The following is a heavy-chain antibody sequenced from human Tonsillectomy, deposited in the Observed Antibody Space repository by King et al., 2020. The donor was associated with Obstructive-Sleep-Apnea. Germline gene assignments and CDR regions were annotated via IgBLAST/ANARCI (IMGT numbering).Heavy chain of an antibody. Sequence: QLQESGPGLVKPSQTLSLTCTVSGGSISSGGYYWRWIRQHPGKGLEWIGYIYYSGSTYYNPSLKSRVTISVDTSKNQFSLKLSSVTAADTAVYYCASHYDILTGSFDYWGQGTLVTVSS. J-gene: IGHJ4*02. D-gene: IGHD3-9*01. V-gene: IGHV4-31*03. CDR2: IYYSGST. CDR3: ASHYDILTGSFDY. CDR1: GGSISSGGYY.